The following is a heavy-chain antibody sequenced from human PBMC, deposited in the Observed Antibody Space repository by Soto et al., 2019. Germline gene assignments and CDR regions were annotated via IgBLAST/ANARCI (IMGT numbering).Heavy chain of an antibody. J-gene: IGHJ6*02. CDR1: GFTFSNAW. CDR2: IKSKTDGGTT. V-gene: IGHV3-15*07. CDR3: TTRYYYYYGMDV. Sequence: GGSLRFSCAASGFTFSNAWMNWVRQAPGKGLEWVGRIKSKTDGGTTDYAAPVKGRFTISRDDSKNTLYLQMNSLKTEDTAVYYCTTRYYYYYGMDVWGQGTTVTVSS.